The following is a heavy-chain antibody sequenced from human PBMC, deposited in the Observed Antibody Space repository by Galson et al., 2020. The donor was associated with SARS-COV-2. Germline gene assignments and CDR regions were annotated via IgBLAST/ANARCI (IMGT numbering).Heavy chain of an antibody. D-gene: IGHD2-15*01. CDR3: ARDGGVGAYCIGGTCSGFDY. CDR1: GDSISSNSYS. Sequence: SETLSLTCTVSGDSISSNSYSWNWIRQPPGKGLEYIGYIHHSGSTYYNPSLESRVTISVDTSKNQFSLFLNSVTAADTAVYYCARDGGVGAYCIGGTCSGFDYWGQGKWSPSPQ. J-gene: IGHJ4*02. V-gene: IGHV4-30-2*01. CDR2: IHHSGST.